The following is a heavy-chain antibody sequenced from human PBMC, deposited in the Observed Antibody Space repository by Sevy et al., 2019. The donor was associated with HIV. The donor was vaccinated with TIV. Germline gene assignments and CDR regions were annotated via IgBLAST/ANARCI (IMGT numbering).Heavy chain of an antibody. CDR1: GFTFSIYT. CDR2: ISSSSSYK. Sequence: GESLKISCAASGFTFSIYTMTWVRQAPGKGLEWVSSISSSSSYKYYADSIRGRFTISRDNAKNSLYLQMNRLRAEDTAVYYCARGGLGDGYKDYWGQGTLVTVSS. V-gene: IGHV3-21*01. D-gene: IGHD5-12*01. CDR3: ARGGLGDGYKDY. J-gene: IGHJ4*02.